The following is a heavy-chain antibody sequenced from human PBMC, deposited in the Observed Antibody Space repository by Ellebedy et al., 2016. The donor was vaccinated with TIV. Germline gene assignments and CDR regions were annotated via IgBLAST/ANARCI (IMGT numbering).Heavy chain of an antibody. CDR1: GSPFSNYY. CDR3: AKGRGYSYDVCDI. J-gene: IGHJ3*02. CDR2: INPSDDTK. D-gene: IGHD5-18*01. Sequence: AASVKVSCKASGSPFSNYYMHFLRQAPGQGLEWMGIINPSDDTKSYVQNFQGRVTVTRDTSTSTVYMQMSSLRSEDTAVYYCAKGRGYSYDVCDIWGQGTMVTVSS. V-gene: IGHV1-46*01.